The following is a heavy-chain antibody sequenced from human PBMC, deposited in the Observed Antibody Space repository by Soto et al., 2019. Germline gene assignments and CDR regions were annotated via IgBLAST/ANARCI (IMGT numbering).Heavy chain of an antibody. D-gene: IGHD3-9*01. Sequence: ASVKVSCKASGVTFSSYAISWVRQAPGQGLEWMGGIIPIFGTANYAQKFQGRVTITADESTSTAYMELSSLRSEDTAVYYCARDKGDLTGPDYWGQGTLVTVSS. V-gene: IGHV1-69*13. CDR1: GVTFSSYA. CDR2: IIPIFGTA. J-gene: IGHJ4*02. CDR3: ARDKGDLTGPDY.